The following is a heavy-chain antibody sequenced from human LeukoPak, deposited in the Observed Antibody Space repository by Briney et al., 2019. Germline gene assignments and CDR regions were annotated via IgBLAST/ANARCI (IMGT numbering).Heavy chain of an antibody. J-gene: IGHJ6*03. CDR3: ARDKDPYYYYMDI. Sequence: PGGSLRLSCSASGFTFTSHSMHWVRQTPGEGLQWLSFVSYDTTDKHYAESVKGRFSISRDNSRNTIYLQMNSLRPEDTGGYFCARDKDPYYYYMDIWGKGTTVIVSS. V-gene: IGHV3-30*01. CDR1: GFTFTSHS. CDR2: VSYDTTDK. D-gene: IGHD2-15*01.